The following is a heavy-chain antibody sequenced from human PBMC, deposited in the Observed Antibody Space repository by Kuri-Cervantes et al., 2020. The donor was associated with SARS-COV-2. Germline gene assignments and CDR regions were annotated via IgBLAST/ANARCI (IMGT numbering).Heavy chain of an antibody. D-gene: IGHD6-13*01. Sequence: SETLSLTCTVSGGSISSSSYYWGWIRQPPGKGLEWIGSIYYSGSTYYNPSLKSRVTISVDTSKNQFSLKLSSVTAADTAVYYCARDGGLAAAGKFDYWGQGTLVTVSS. V-gene: IGHV4-39*02. J-gene: IGHJ4*02. CDR1: GGSISSSSYY. CDR3: ARDGGLAAAGKFDY. CDR2: IYYSGST.